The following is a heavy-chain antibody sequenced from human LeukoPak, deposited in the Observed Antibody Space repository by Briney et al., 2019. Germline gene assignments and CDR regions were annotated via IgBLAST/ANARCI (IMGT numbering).Heavy chain of an antibody. D-gene: IGHD5-12*01. V-gene: IGHV3-15*01. CDR2: IKSKTDGGTT. CDR1: GFTFSNAW. J-gene: IGHJ4*02. CDR3: TTDPGYSGYDYGDY. Sequence: GGSLRLSCAASGFTFSNAWMSWVRQAPGKGLEWVGRIKSKTDGGTTDYAAPVKGRFTISRDDSKNTLYLQMNSLKTEDPAMYYCTTDPGYSGYDYGDYWGQGTLVTVSS.